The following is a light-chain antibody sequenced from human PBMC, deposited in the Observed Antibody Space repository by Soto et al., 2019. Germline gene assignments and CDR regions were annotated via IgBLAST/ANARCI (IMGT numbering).Light chain of an antibody. J-gene: IGKJ1*01. V-gene: IGKV1-5*01. Sequence: DIQMTQPPATLCASVGDTVTVACRASQSGSGWLAWYQQKPGEAPKLLIYEASALPRGVPSRFSGSGAGTKFTLTSASLQPDDFATYSCQQYETVPGTFGPGTKVEIK. CDR1: QSGSGW. CDR3: QQYETVPGT. CDR2: EAS.